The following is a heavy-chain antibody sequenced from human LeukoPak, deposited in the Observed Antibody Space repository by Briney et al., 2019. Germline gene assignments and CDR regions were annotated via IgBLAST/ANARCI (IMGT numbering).Heavy chain of an antibody. CDR1: GFTFGNYR. Sequence: GGSLRLSCAASGFTFGNYRMKWIRQAPGKGLEWLSSISASSNDIYYADAVRDRYTISRDNAKNLLYLQMNSLRAEDTAVYYCATLTAYCSSISCHDYWGQGTLVTVSS. V-gene: IGHV3-21*01. CDR3: ATLTAYCSSISCHDY. CDR2: ISASSNDI. D-gene: IGHD2-2*01. J-gene: IGHJ4*02.